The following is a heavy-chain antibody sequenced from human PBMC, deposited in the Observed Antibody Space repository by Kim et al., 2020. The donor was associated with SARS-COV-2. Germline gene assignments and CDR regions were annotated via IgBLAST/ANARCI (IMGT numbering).Heavy chain of an antibody. CDR2: INAGNGNT. CDR3: AREGDCSSTSCYRYYYGMDV. D-gene: IGHD2-2*01. J-gene: IGHJ6*02. CDR1: GYTFTSYA. V-gene: IGHV1-3*01. Sequence: ASVKVSCKASGYTFTSYAMHWVRQAPGQRLEWMGWINAGNGNTKYSQKFQGRVTITRDTSASTAYMELNSLRSEDTAVYYCAREGDCSSTSCYRYYYGMDVWGQGTTVTVSS.